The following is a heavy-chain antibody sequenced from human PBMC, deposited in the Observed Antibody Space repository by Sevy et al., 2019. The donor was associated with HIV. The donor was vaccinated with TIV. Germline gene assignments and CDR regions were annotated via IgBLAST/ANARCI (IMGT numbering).Heavy chain of an antibody. D-gene: IGHD2-15*01. CDR3: VRDGLASATDFDY. CDR1: GFTFSNYW. V-gene: IGHV3-7*01. CDR2: IKEDGSDK. Sequence: GGSLRLSCEVSGFTFSNYWMTWVRRAPGKGLEWVANIKEDGSDKYYGDSVKGRFSLSRDNAKNSLYLQMDSLRAEDTAVYYCVRDGLASATDFDYWGQATLVTVSS. J-gene: IGHJ4*02.